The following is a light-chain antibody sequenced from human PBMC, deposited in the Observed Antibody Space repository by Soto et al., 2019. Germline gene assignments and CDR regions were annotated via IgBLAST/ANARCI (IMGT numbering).Light chain of an antibody. CDR2: AAS. Sequence: DIQMTQSPSTLSVSVGDRVTITCRASQSISSYLNWYQQKPGKAPKLLIYAASTLQSGVPSRFSGSGSGTDFTLTISSLQPEDFATYYCQQHNSYPLTFGGGTKVDIK. CDR3: QQHNSYPLT. J-gene: IGKJ4*01. CDR1: QSISSY. V-gene: IGKV1-39*01.